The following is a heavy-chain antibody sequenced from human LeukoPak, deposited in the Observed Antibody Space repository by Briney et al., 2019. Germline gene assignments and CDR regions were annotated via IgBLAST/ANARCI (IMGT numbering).Heavy chain of an antibody. J-gene: IGHJ4*02. CDR2: VHYNGST. D-gene: IGHD3-10*01. V-gene: IGHV4-39*07. CDR1: GGSIRSSSYY. Sequence: SETLSLTCTVSGGSIRSSSYYWGCIRQPPGNGLEWIGSVHYNGSTCYNPSLGGRVIMSIDTSKNQFSLKLTSVTAADTAMYYCARDRGVPRPYYFDQWGQGTLVTVSS. CDR3: ARDRGVPRPYYFDQ.